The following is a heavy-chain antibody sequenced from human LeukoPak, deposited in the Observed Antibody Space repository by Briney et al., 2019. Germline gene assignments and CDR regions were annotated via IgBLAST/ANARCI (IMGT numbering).Heavy chain of an antibody. J-gene: IGHJ4*02. CDR2: IYYSGST. D-gene: IGHD3-3*01. CDR3: ARSGRITIFGVVIGPFDY. CDR1: GVSISNGDYY. V-gene: IGHV4-30-4*01. Sequence: SETLSLTCTASGVSISNGDYYWSWIRQPPGKGLEWIGYIYYSGSTYYNSSLKSRVTFAVETSKTQFSLKLSSVTAADTALYYCARSGRITIFGVVIGPFDYWGQGTLVTVSS.